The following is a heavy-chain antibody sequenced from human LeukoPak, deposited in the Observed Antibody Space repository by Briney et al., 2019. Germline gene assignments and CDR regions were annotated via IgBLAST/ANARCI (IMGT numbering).Heavy chain of an antibody. CDR3: ARDYGGTQDY. V-gene: IGHV3-30-3*01. CDR1: GFTFSSYA. D-gene: IGHD3-16*01. CDR2: ISYDGSNK. Sequence: PGGSLRLSCAASGFTFSSYAMQWVRQAPGKGLEWVAVISYDGSNKYYADSVKGRFTISRDNSKNTLYLQMNSLRAEDTAVYYCARDYGGTQDYWGQGTLVTVSS. J-gene: IGHJ4*02.